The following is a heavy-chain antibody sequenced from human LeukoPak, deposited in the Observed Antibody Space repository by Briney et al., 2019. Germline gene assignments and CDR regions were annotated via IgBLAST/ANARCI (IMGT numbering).Heavy chain of an antibody. CDR3: ARNAYNFDY. CDR2: ISSSGSTI. CDR1: GFTLSSSE. J-gene: IGHJ4*02. V-gene: IGHV3-48*03. D-gene: IGHD3-16*01. Sequence: PGGSLSLFCTPSGFTLSSSEMIWARQAPGKGLEWVSYISSSGSTIYYADSVQGRFTISRDNAQNSLYLQMSSLRAEDTAVYYCARNAYNFDYWGQGTLVTVSS.